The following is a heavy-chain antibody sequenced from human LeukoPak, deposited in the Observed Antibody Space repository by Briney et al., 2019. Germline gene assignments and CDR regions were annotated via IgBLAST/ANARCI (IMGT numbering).Heavy chain of an antibody. V-gene: IGHV3-74*01. CDR2: IASDGST. CDR3: IGSGGWPGY. J-gene: IGHJ4*02. D-gene: IGHD1-26*01. CDR1: GFTFSSYW. Sequence: PGGSLRLSCAASGFTFSSYWMHWVRQAPGKGLVWVPRIASDGSTVYADSVKGRFTISRDNAKDTVYLQVNSLRVEDTAVYYCIGSGGWPGYWGQGTLVTVSS.